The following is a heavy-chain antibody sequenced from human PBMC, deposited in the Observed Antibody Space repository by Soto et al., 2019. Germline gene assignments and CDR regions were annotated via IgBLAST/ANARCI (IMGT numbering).Heavy chain of an antibody. V-gene: IGHV4-34*01. Sequence: SETLSLTCAVYGGSFSGYYWSWIRQPPGKGLEWIGEINHSGSTNYNPSLKSRVTISVDTSKNQFSLKLSSVTAADTAVYYCAIRYSSSARPTDFWGQGTLVTVSS. D-gene: IGHD6-6*01. CDR3: AIRYSSSARPTDF. CDR2: INHSGST. CDR1: GGSFSGYY. J-gene: IGHJ4*02.